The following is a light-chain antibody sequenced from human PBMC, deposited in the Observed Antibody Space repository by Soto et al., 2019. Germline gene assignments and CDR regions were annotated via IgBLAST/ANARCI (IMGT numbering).Light chain of an antibody. CDR1: SSDFGSYNL. CDR2: EVS. V-gene: IGLV2-14*02. J-gene: IGLJ1*01. CDR3: TSYAGTYSFFYV. Sequence: QSALAQPASVSGSPGQSITISCTGTSSDFGSYNLVSWYQQHPGKAPKLIIYEVSKRPSGVPDRFSGSKSGNTASLTVSGLQAEDEADYYCTSYAGTYSFFYVFGTGTKVTVL.